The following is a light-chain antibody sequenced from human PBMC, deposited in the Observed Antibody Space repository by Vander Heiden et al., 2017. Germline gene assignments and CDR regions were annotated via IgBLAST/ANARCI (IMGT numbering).Light chain of an antibody. CDR3: QQYNNWPRGT. V-gene: IGKV3-15*01. CDR2: GAS. J-gene: IGKJ1*01. Sequence: IVMTQSPATLSVSPGERATLSCRASQSVSSNLAWYQQKPGQDPRLLIYGASTRAAGIPARFSGSGCGTEYTLTISSLQSEDYAVYYYQQYNNWPRGTFGQGTKVEIK. CDR1: QSVSSN.